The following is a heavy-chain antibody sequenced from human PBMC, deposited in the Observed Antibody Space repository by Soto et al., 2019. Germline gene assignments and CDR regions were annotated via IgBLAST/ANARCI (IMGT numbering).Heavy chain of an antibody. D-gene: IGHD1-1*01. CDR3: ARGEGRPSWNAPRCAFDI. CDR2: IIPIFGTA. V-gene: IGHV1-69*13. Sequence: SVKVSCKASGGTFSSYAISWVRQAPGQGLEWMGGIIPIFGTANYAQKFQGRVTITADESTSTAYMELSSLRSEDTAVYYCARGEGRPSWNAPRCAFDIWGQGTMVTV. J-gene: IGHJ3*02. CDR1: GGTFSSYA.